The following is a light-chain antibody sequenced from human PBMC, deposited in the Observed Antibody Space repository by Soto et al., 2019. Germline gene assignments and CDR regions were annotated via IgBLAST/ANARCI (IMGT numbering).Light chain of an antibody. V-gene: IGLV2-14*01. J-gene: IGLJ2*01. CDR1: SSDVGGYNY. CDR2: DVS. CDR3: SSYTRSSTLYVV. Sequence: QSVLTQPASVSGSPGQSITISCTGTSSDVGGYNYVSWYQQHPGKAPKLMIYDVSNRPSGVSNRFSGSKSGNTASLTISGLQAEDEVDYYCSSYTRSSTLYVVFAGGTKLTVL.